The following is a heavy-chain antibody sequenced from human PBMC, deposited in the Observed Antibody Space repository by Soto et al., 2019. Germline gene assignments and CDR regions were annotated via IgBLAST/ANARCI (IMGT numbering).Heavy chain of an antibody. V-gene: IGHV1-18*01. Sequence: ASVKVSCKASGYTFTSYGISWVRQAPGQGLEWMGWISAYNGNTNYAQKLQGRVTMTTDTSTSTAYMELRSLRSDDTAVYYCARSSSSWYHYGMDVWGQGTTVTVSS. D-gene: IGHD6-13*01. CDR1: GYTFTSYG. J-gene: IGHJ6*02. CDR3: ARSSSSWYHYGMDV. CDR2: ISAYNGNT.